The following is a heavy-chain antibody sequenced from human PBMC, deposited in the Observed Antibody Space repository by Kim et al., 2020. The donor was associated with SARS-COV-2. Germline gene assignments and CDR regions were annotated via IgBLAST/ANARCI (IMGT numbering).Heavy chain of an antibody. CDR2: LSDSGGDT. Sequence: GGSLRLSCAASGFTFSSFAMTWVRQAPGKGLGWVSILSDSGGDTFYADSVKGRFTISRDNSKNTLYLQMNSLRAEDTAVYYCAKKGIPARGQWYVELWGRGTLVTVSS. CDR1: GFTFSSFA. V-gene: IGHV3-23*01. CDR3: AKKGIPARGQWYVEL. J-gene: IGHJ2*01. D-gene: IGHD6-13*01.